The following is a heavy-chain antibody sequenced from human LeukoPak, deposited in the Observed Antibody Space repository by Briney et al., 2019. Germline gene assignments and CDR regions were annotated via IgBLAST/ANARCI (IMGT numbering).Heavy chain of an antibody. CDR2: IIPILGIA. CDR3: ARNSYSSSWYNGAFDY. V-gene: IGHV1-69*04. Sequence: SVKVSYKASGGTFSSYAISWVRQAPGQGLEWMGRIIPILGIANYAQKFQGRVTITADKSTSTAYMELSSLRSEDTAVYYCARNSYSSSWYNGAFDYWGQGTLVTVSS. J-gene: IGHJ4*02. CDR1: GGTFSSYA. D-gene: IGHD6-13*01.